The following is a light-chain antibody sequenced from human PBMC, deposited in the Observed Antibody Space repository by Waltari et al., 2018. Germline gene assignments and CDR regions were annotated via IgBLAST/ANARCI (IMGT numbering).Light chain of an antibody. CDR2: KDT. Sequence: SYELTQPPSVSVSPGQTAKIPCSGDALPKQYTYWYQQKPGQAPLLVIYKDTERPSGNPERFSGSSSGKTVTLTISGVQAEDEADYYCLSAYSGGSQGVFGGGTKLTVL. J-gene: IGLJ2*01. V-gene: IGLV3-25*03. CDR1: ALPKQY. CDR3: LSAYSGGSQGV.